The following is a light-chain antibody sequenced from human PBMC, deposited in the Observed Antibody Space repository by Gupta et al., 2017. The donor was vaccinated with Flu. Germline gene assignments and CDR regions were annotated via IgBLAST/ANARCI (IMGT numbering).Light chain of an antibody. V-gene: IGKV2-30*01. Sequence: DVVMTQSPLSLPVTLGQPASISCRSSQSLVYSDGNTYLHWFQQRPGQSPRRLIYKVSHRESGVPDRFSGSGSGTDFTLKISRGEAEDVGVYYCRQGERWPWAFGQGTKVEIK. CDR3: RQGERWPWA. CDR2: KVS. J-gene: IGKJ1*01. CDR1: QSLVYSDGNTY.